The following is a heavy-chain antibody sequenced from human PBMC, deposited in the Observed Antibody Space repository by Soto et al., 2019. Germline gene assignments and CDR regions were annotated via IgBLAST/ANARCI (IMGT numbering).Heavy chain of an antibody. J-gene: IGHJ3*02. CDR3: ARGPTVGDI. CDR1: GYTFNSYG. V-gene: IGHV1-18*01. D-gene: IGHD2-21*02. Sequence: ASVKVSCKASGYTFNSYGINWVRQAPGQGLEWMGWIRVKNGNTNYAQNFQGRFTMTTDTSTSTAYMELRSLRSDDTAVYYCARGPTVGDIWGQGTMVTVSS. CDR2: IRVKNGNT.